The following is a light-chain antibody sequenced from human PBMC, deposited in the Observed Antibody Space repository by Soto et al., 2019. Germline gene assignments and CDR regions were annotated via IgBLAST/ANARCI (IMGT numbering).Light chain of an antibody. CDR1: QSVSSCY. J-gene: IGKJ2*01. CDR3: QQYGRSPPFT. CDR2: GAS. V-gene: IGKV3-20*01. Sequence: ELGLTQSPGTLSLSPGERASLSCRARQSVSSCYLAWYQHKPGQAPRLLIYGASNRATGIPDGFSGSGSGRDFTLTISRLEPEDFAVYFCQQYGRSPPFTFGQGTKVEIK.